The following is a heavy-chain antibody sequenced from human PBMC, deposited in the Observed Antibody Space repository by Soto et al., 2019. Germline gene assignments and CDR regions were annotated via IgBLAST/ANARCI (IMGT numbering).Heavy chain of an antibody. CDR1: GGSISSGGYY. V-gene: IGHV4-31*03. D-gene: IGHD3-3*01. Sequence: QVQLQESGPGLVKPSQTLSLTCTVSGGSISSGGYYWSWIRQHPGKGLEWIGYIYYSGSTYYNPSLKSRVTISVDTSKNQFSLKLSSVTAADTAVYYCARGGYYDFWSGYYGGRYGMDVWGQGNTVTVSS. J-gene: IGHJ6*02. CDR2: IYYSGST. CDR3: ARGGYYDFWSGYYGGRYGMDV.